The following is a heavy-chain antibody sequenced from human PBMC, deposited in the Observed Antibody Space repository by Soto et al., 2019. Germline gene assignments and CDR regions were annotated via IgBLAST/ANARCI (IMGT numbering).Heavy chain of an antibody. CDR2: RWYDGRNK. V-gene: IGHV3-33*01. CDR3: ARGANMIVPGGMDD. Sequence: AGSLSLSCAASGFTFSSDGNHCGRQAPRKGVVGGAGRWYDGRNKYYDASVKGRFTISRDTSKNTLYLQMNSLRAADTAVYYCARGANMIVPGGMDDWGQGTTVTV. D-gene: IGHD3-22*01. CDR1: GFTFSSDG. J-gene: IGHJ6*02.